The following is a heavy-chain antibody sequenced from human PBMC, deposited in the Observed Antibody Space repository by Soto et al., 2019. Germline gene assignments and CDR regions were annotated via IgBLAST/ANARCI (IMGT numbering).Heavy chain of an antibody. CDR1: GGSISSSSYY. Sequence: SETLSLTCTFSGGSISSSSYYLGWIRQPPGKGLEWIGSIYYSGSTYYNPSLKSRVTISVDTSKNQFSLKLSSVTAADTAVYYCARPATYYDILTGYYTRDAFDIWGQGTMVTVSS. CDR3: ARPATYYDILTGYYTRDAFDI. D-gene: IGHD3-9*01. J-gene: IGHJ3*02. CDR2: IYYSGST. V-gene: IGHV4-39*01.